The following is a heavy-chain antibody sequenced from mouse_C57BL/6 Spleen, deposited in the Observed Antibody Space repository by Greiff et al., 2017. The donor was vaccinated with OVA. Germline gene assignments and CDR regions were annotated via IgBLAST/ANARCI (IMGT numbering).Heavy chain of an antibody. J-gene: IGHJ3*01. D-gene: IGHD2-4*01. CDR1: GYTFTSYW. Sequence: QVQLQQPGAELVKPGASVKLSCKASGYTFTSYWMQWVKQRPGQGLEWIGEIDPSDSYTNYNQKFKGKATLTVDTSSSTAYMRLSSLTSEDSAVYYCARKGDYDDAYWGQGTLVTVSA. CDR3: ARKGDYDDAY. V-gene: IGHV1-50*01. CDR2: IDPSDSYT.